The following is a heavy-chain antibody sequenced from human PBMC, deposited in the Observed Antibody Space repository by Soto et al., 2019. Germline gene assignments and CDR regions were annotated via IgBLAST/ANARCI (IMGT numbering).Heavy chain of an antibody. CDR1: GYSISSGYY. CDR2: IYHSGST. V-gene: IGHV4-38-2*01. D-gene: IGHD1-1*01. J-gene: IGHJ5*02. CDR3: ARGTTERYNWFDP. Sequence: LSLTCAVSGYSISSGYYWGWIRQPPGKGLEWIGSIYHSGSTYYNPSLKSRVTISVDTSKNQSSLKLSSVTAADTAVYYCARGTTERYNWFDPWGQGTLVTVSS.